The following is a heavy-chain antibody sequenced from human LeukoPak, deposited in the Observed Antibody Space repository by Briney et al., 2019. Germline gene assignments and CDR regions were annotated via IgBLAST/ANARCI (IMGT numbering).Heavy chain of an antibody. J-gene: IGHJ4*02. CDR3: ARYYYGSGSYYNSLNY. Sequence: ASVTVSFKTSGYTFIGYYMHWVRQAPGQGLEWMGWINPNSGATNYAQKFQDRVTMTRDTPISTAYMELSRLRSDDTAVYYCARYYYGSGSYYNSLNYWGQGTQVTVSS. V-gene: IGHV1-2*02. D-gene: IGHD3-10*01. CDR2: INPNSGAT. CDR1: GYTFIGYY.